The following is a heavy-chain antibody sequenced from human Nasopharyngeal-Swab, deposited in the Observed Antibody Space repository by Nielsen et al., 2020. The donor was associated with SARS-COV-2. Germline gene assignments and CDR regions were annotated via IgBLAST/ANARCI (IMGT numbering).Heavy chain of an antibody. V-gene: IGHV1-2*06. CDR3: ARDRSATFNYYNFWTGPDY. CDR1: GYTFSGYF. Sequence: ASVKVPCKASGYTFSGYFIHWFRQAPGQGLEWMGRINPNGGVTNYAQKFQVRVTMTRDTSISTVNMQLNRLSSDDTAVYYCARDRSATFNYYNFWTGPDYWGQGTLVTVSS. J-gene: IGHJ4*02. D-gene: IGHD3/OR15-3a*01. CDR2: INPNGGVT.